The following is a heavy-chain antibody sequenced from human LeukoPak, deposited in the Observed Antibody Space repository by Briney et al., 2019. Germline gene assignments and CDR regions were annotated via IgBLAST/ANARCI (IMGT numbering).Heavy chain of an antibody. J-gene: IGHJ4*02. Sequence: GGSLRLSCVASGFTFNNYWMSWVRQAPGKGLGWVASIKQDGSDKYYVDSVRGRFTISRDNAKNSLYLQMSSLRAGDTAVYYCARGYMTADYWGQGSLVTVSS. CDR2: IKQDGSDK. CDR3: ARGYMTADY. V-gene: IGHV3-7*05. D-gene: IGHD2-2*02. CDR1: GFTFNNYW.